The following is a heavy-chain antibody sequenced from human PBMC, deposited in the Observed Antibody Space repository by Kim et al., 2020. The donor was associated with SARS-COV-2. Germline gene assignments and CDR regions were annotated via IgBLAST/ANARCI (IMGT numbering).Heavy chain of an antibody. CDR1: GGSISSYY. Sequence: SETLSLTCTVSGGSISSYYLSWIRQPPGKGLEWIGYIYYSGGTNYNPSLKSRVTISVDTAKNQFSLKLSSVTAADTAVYYCARNSNYDILTGYNYYYYGMDVWGQGTTVTVSS. V-gene: IGHV4-59*01. CDR3: ARNSNYDILTGYNYYYYGMDV. J-gene: IGHJ6*02. CDR2: IYYSGGT. D-gene: IGHD3-9*01.